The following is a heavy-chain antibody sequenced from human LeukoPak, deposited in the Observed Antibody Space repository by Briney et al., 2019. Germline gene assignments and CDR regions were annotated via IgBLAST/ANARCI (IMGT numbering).Heavy chain of an antibody. V-gene: IGHV4-4*07. CDR1: GGSISSYY. Sequence: PSETLSLTCTVSGGSISSYYWSWIRQPAGKGLEWIGRIYTSGSTNYNPSLKSRVTMSVDTSKNQFSLKLSSVTAADTAVYYCARDLGSGWYVDDAFDIWGQGTMVTVSS. J-gene: IGHJ3*02. D-gene: IGHD6-19*01. CDR2: IYTSGST. CDR3: ARDLGSGWYVDDAFDI.